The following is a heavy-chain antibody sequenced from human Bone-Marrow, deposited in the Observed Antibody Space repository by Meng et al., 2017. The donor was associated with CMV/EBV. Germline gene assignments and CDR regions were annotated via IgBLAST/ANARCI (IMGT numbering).Heavy chain of an antibody. D-gene: IGHD4/OR15-4a*01. J-gene: IGHJ5*02. V-gene: IGHV3-23*01. CDR1: GFTFSSYA. CDR2: ISVSTTFT. Sequence: GESPKIPCVGSGFTFSSYAMNWVRQAPGKGLEWVSVISVSTTFTSYADSVQGRFTISRDNSRNTVYLQMNSLRVDDTAIYYCVKKHEGAGGANYLHPWGQGTQVTVSS. CDR3: VKKHEGAGGANYLHP.